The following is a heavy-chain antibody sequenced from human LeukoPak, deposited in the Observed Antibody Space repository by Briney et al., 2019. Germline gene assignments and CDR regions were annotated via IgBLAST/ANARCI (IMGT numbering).Heavy chain of an antibody. CDR2: ISSGSTFI. Sequence: GGSLRLSCVSSGLSLSDDHMNWMNWVRQAPGKGLEWVSSISSGSTFIYYADSVKGRFTISRDNAKNSLYLHMNSLRVEDTAVHYCASWSLPATFYGMAVWGQGTTVTVSS. D-gene: IGHD1-14*01. J-gene: IGHJ6*02. CDR3: ASWSLPATFYGMAV. V-gene: IGHV3-21*01. CDR1: GLSLSDDH.